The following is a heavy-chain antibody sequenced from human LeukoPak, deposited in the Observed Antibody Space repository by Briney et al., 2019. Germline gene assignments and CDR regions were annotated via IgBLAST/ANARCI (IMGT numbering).Heavy chain of an antibody. CDR3: ARAPRAGNYYDSSGYYYDY. Sequence: SETLSLTCAVSGGSISSSNWWSWVRQPPGKGLEWIGEIYHSGSTNYNPSLKSRVTISVDKSKNQFSLKLSSVTAADTAVYYCARAPRAGNYYDSSGYYYDYWGQGTLVTVSS. CDR2: IYHSGST. J-gene: IGHJ4*02. CDR1: GGSISSSNW. V-gene: IGHV4-4*02. D-gene: IGHD3-22*01.